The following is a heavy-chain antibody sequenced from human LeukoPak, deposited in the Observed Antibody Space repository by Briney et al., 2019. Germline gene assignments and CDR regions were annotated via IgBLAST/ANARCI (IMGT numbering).Heavy chain of an antibody. J-gene: IGHJ4*02. D-gene: IGHD6-13*01. Sequence: GGSLRLSCAASGFTFSSYAMSWVRQAPGKGLECVSANSGSGGRTYYADSVKGRFTISRDNSKNTLYLQMNSLRAEDTAVYYCAKDWVAAAGYFDYWGQGTLVTVSS. CDR1: GFTFSSYA. CDR3: AKDWVAAAGYFDY. CDR2: NSGSGGRT. V-gene: IGHV3-23*01.